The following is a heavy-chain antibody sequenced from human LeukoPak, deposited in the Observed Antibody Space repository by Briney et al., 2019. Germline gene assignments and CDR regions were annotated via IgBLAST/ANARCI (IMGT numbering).Heavy chain of an antibody. D-gene: IGHD3-10*01. CDR3: ARDKGYYVSGSYYPLFDY. Sequence: ASVKVSCKAYGYTFTSYGLSWARQAPGQGLEGMGLISAHNGNTNYAQKFQGRATMTRDTSISTAYMELSRLRSDDTAVYYCARDKGYYVSGSYYPLFDYWGQGTLVTVSS. V-gene: IGHV1-18*01. CDR2: ISAHNGNT. J-gene: IGHJ4*02. CDR1: GYTFTSYG.